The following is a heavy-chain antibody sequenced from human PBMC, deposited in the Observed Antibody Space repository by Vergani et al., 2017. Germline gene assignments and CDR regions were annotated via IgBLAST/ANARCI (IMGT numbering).Heavy chain of an antibody. CDR3: ARWGNEKRLDS. CDR1: GFTFSSHG. V-gene: IGHV3-33*01. J-gene: IGHJ5*01. CDR2: IWYDGSNK. Sequence: QVQLVESEGGVVQPGRSLTLSCVASGFTFSSHGMHWVRQAPGKGLEWVAVIWYDGSNKYYGDSVKGRFTISTDNSKNTLYLQMNSLRVEDTAVYYCARWGNEKRLDSWGQETLVTVSS. D-gene: IGHD1-1*01.